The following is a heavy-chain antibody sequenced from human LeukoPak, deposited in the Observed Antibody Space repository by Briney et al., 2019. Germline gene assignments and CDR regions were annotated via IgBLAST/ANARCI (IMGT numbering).Heavy chain of an antibody. D-gene: IGHD4-17*01. CDR3: ARGSEDYGDYDQWFDY. CDR1: GFTFSSYA. J-gene: IGHJ4*02. Sequence: LRLSCAASGFTFSSYAMSWIRQPPGKGLEWIGYIYHSGSTYYNPSLKSRVTISVDRSKNQFSLKLSSVTAADTAVYYCARGSEDYGDYDQWFDYWGQGTLVTVSS. CDR2: IYHSGST. V-gene: IGHV4-30-2*01.